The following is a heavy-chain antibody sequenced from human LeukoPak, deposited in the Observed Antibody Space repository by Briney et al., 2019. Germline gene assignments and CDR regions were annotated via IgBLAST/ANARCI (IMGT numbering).Heavy chain of an antibody. CDR3: AKGFGAIDPEYYFDY. Sequence: GGSLRLSCAASGFTFSSYGMHWVRQAPGKGLEWVAFIRYDGSNKYYADSVKGRFTISRDNSKNTLHLQMNSLRAEDTAVYYCAKGFGAIDPEYYFDYWGQGTLVTVSS. CDR1: GFTFSSYG. J-gene: IGHJ4*02. D-gene: IGHD3-10*01. CDR2: IRYDGSNK. V-gene: IGHV3-30*02.